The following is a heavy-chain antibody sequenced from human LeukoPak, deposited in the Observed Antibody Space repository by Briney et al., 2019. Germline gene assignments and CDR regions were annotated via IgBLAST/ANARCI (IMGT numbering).Heavy chain of an antibody. CDR1: GFTFSSYS. Sequence: GGSLRLSCAASGFTFSSYSMNWVRQAPGKGLEWVSYISSSSSTIYYADSVKGRYTISRDNAKNSLYLQMNSLRAEDTAVYYCAKEMMGVVTSGLGVDYWGQGTLVTVSS. CDR2: ISSSSSTI. CDR3: AKEMMGVVTSGLGVDY. J-gene: IGHJ4*02. D-gene: IGHD3-22*01. V-gene: IGHV3-48*01.